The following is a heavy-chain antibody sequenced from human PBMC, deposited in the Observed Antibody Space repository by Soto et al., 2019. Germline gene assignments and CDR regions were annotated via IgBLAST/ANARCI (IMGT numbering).Heavy chain of an antibody. J-gene: IGHJ3*02. CDR2: IDASGSP. V-gene: IGHV4-59*02. CDR1: GGSVSVYY. D-gene: IGHD2-2*01. CDR3: ASDQVVPAAGI. Sequence: ETMSLTCPISGGSVSVYYWSWIRQSTGQGLEWIGYIDASGSPYYNPSLRSRVTISADKSISTAYLQWSSLKASDTAMYYCASDQVVPAAGIWGQGTMVTVSS.